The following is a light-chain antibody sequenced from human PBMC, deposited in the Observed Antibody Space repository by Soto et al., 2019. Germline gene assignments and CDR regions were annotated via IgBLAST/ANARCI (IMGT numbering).Light chain of an antibody. CDR2: GNS. V-gene: IGLV1-40*01. Sequence: QSALTQPPSVSGAPGQRVTISCTGSSSNIGAGYDVHWYQQLPGTAPKLLIYGNSNRPSGVPDRFSGSKSGTSASLAITGLQAEDEADYYCQSYDSSLSGGVVFGGGTKVTVL. J-gene: IGLJ2*01. CDR3: QSYDSSLSGGVV. CDR1: SSNIGAGYD.